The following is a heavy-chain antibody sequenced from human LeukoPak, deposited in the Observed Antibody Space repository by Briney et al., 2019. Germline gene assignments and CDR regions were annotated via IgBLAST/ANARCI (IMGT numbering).Heavy chain of an antibody. V-gene: IGHV3-30*03. D-gene: IGHD3-9*01. CDR3: ARLQYFDWTYGS. CDR1: GFTFSSYG. J-gene: IGHJ5*02. CDR2: ISYDGSNK. Sequence: GGSLRLSCAASGFTFSSYGMHWVRHAPGKGLEWVAVISYDGSNKYYADSVNGRFTISRDNSKNTLYLQMNSLRAEDTAVYYCARLQYFDWTYGSWGQGTLVTVSS.